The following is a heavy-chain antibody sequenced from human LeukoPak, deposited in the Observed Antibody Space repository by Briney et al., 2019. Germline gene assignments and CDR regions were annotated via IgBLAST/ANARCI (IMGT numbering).Heavy chain of an antibody. CDR1: GGSISSYY. CDR2: IYYSGSA. Sequence: SETLSLTCTVSGGSISSYYWSWIRQPPGKGLEWIGFIYYSGSADYNPSLRSRVTISVDTSKNQFSLKLTSVTAADTAVYYCARTGVVATSYFFDYWGHGTLVTVSS. J-gene: IGHJ4*01. D-gene: IGHD5-12*01. V-gene: IGHV4-59*01. CDR3: ARTGVVATSYFFDY.